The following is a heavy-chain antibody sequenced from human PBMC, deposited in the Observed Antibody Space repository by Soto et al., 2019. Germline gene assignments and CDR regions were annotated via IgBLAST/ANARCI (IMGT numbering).Heavy chain of an antibody. CDR1: GGSISSYY. V-gene: IGHV4-59*01. J-gene: IGHJ4*02. CDR2: IYYSGST. Sequence: SETQSLTCTVSGGSISSYYWSWIRQPPGKGLEWIGYIYYSGSTNYNPSLKSRVTISVDTSKNQFSLKLSSVTAADTAVYYCARVNVDTADYWGQGTLVTAPQ. CDR3: ARVNVDTADY. D-gene: IGHD5-18*01.